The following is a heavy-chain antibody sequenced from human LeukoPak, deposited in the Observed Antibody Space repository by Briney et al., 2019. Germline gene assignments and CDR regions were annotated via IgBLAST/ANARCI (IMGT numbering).Heavy chain of an antibody. CDR2: INPNSGGT. CDR3: ATWTSSSWYYFDY. D-gene: IGHD6-13*01. CDR1: GYTFTGYY. Sequence: ASVKVSCKSSGYTFTGYYMHWGRQAPGQGLEWMGWINPNSGGTNYAQKFQGRVTMTRDTSISTAYMELSRLRSDDTAVYYCATWTSSSWYYFDYWGQGTLVTVSS. V-gene: IGHV1-2*02. J-gene: IGHJ4*02.